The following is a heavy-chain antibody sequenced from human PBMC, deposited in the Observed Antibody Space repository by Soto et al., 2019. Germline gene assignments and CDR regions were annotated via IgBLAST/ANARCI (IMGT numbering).Heavy chain of an antibody. CDR2: IIPILGIA. CDR3: ARAPTRIAAPQY. V-gene: IGHV1-69*02. J-gene: IGHJ4*02. D-gene: IGHD6-6*01. CDR1: GGTFSSYT. Sequence: SVKVSCKASGGTFSSYTISWVRQAPGQGLEWMGRIIPILGIANYAQKFQGRVTITADKSMSTAYMELSSLRSEDTAVYYCARAPTRIAAPQYWGQGTLVTVSS.